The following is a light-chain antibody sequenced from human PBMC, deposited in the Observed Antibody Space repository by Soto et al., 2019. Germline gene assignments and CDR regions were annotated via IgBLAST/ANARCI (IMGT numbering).Light chain of an antibody. CDR2: GTS. J-gene: IGKJ3*01. Sequence: EIVLTQSPGTLSLSPGERATLSCRASQSVNRSYLAWYQQRPGQAPRLLIYGTSTRATGIPDRFSGSGSGKDFTLTINRLEPEDFAVYFCQQYGRSAFTFGPGNKVDIK. CDR1: QSVNRSY. CDR3: QQYGRSAFT. V-gene: IGKV3-20*01.